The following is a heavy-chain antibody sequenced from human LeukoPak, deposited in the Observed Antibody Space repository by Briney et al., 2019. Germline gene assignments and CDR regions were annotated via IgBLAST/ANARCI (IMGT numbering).Heavy chain of an antibody. J-gene: IGHJ5*02. V-gene: IGHV1-2*02. Sequence: APVEVSCKASGYTFSGHYMHWVRQAPGQGLEWMGWINPNTGGTNFAQKFQGRVTMTRDTSISTAYMELSRLRSDDTAVYYCARDMVRAYKFDPWGQGTLVTVSS. CDR3: ARDMVRAYKFDP. CDR1: GYTFSGHY. CDR2: INPNTGGT. D-gene: IGHD3-10*01.